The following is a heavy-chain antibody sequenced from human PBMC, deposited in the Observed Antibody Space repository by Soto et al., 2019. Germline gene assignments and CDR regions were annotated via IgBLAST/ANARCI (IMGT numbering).Heavy chain of an antibody. J-gene: IGHJ4*02. CDR1: GFTFSSYA. CDR2: ISYDGSNK. Sequence: LRLSCAASGFTFSSYAMHWVRQAPGKGLEWVAVISYDGSNKYYADSVKGRFTISRDNSKNTLYLQMNSLRAEDTAVYYCARDPPVLFWGQGTLVTVSS. CDR3: ARDPPVLF. D-gene: IGHD6-6*01. V-gene: IGHV3-30-3*01.